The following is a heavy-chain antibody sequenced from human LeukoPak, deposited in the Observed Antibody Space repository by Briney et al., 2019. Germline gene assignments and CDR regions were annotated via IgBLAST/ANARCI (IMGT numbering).Heavy chain of an antibody. D-gene: IGHD2-15*01. CDR1: GFTFSSYA. Sequence: GGSLRLSCAASGFTFSSYAMHWVRQAPGTGLEWVAIISRDGDNKHYADSVKGRFTISRDNSKNTLYLQMNSLRAEDTAVYYCAKDFIVVVVANWFDPWGQGTLVTVSS. V-gene: IGHV3-30-3*01. CDR2: ISRDGDNK. CDR3: AKDFIVVVVANWFDP. J-gene: IGHJ5*02.